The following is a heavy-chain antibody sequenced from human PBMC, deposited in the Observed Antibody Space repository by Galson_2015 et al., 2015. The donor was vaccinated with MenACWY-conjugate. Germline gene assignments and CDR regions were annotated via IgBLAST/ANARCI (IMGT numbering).Heavy chain of an antibody. D-gene: IGHD3-16*01. CDR1: GFIFTSYV. J-gene: IGHJ4*03. V-gene: IGHV3-30*02. CDR3: AKGLWSFDN. CDR2: MRIDGTNE. Sequence: SLRLSCAASGFIFTSYVMHWVRQAPGKGLEWVASMRIDGTNENHADSVKGRFSISRDTSKNTLFLQMNSLRTEDTAVYYCAKGLWSFDNWGQGTTVTVSS.